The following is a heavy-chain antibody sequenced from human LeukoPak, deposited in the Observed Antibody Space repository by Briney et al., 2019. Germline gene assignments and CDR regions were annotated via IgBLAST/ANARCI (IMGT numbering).Heavy chain of an antibody. CDR1: VFTFSSYW. V-gene: IGHV3-7*04. Sequence: PGVSLSLPCAASVFTFSSYWLSWVRQAPGKGLEWVANIKQDGSEKYYVDVVKGRFTISRDNAKNSLFLQMNSVRAEDTGVYYCARGIAAHPELYYFDYWGQGTLVTVSS. CDR3: ARGIAAHPELYYFDY. J-gene: IGHJ4*02. D-gene: IGHD6-6*01. CDR2: IKQDGSEK.